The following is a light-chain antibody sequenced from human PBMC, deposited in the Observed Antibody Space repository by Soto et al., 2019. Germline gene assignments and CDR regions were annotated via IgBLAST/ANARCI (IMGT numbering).Light chain of an antibody. CDR1: SSNIGAGYD. CDR3: QSYDSSLSGSYV. Sequence: QSVLTQPPSVSGAPGQRVIISCTGSSSNIGAGYDVHWYQQLPGTAPRLLIYDNNNRPPGVPARFSVSKSDTSASLAITGLQPEDEADYYCQSYDSSLSGSYVFGTGTKVTVL. V-gene: IGLV1-40*01. J-gene: IGLJ1*01. CDR2: DNN.